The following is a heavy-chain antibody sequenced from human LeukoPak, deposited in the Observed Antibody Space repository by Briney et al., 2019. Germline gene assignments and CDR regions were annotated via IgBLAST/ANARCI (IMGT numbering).Heavy chain of an antibody. Sequence: SVKVSCKASGGTFSSYAISWVRQAPGQGLEWMGGIIPVFGTANYAQKFQGRVTITTDESTSTAYMELSSLRSEDTAVYYCARDLATAAGDHSFDLLGRGTLVTVSS. J-gene: IGHJ2*01. D-gene: IGHD2-2*01. V-gene: IGHV1-69*05. CDR2: IIPVFGTA. CDR3: ARDLATAAGDHSFDL. CDR1: GGTFSSYA.